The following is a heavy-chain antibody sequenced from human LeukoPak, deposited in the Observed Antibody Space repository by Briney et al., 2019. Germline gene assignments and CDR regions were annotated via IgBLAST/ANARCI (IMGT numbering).Heavy chain of an antibody. D-gene: IGHD3-10*01. J-gene: IGHJ4*02. CDR2: ISSSGSTI. V-gene: IGHV3-11*04. Sequence: PGGSLRLSCAASGFTFSDYYMSWIRQAPGKGLEWVSYISSSGSTIYYADSVKGRFTISRDNAKNSLYLQMNSLRAEDTAVYYCGRDIRIRLNYGSGSYYAIDYWGQGTLVTVSS. CDR1: GFTFSDYY. CDR3: GRDIRIRLNYGSGSYYAIDY.